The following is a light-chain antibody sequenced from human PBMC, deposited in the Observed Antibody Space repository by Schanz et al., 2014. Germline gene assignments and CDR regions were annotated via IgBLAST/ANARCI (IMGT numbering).Light chain of an antibody. CDR1: QSLSSN. V-gene: IGKV3-15*01. CDR2: GAS. Sequence: EIVMTQSPATLSVSPGERATLFCRASQSLSSNLAWYQQKPAQAPRLLIYGASTRATGIPARFSGSGSGTEFTLTISSLQSEDFAVYYCQQYNDWPRGTFGPGTKVDIK. J-gene: IGKJ3*01. CDR3: QQYNDWPRGT.